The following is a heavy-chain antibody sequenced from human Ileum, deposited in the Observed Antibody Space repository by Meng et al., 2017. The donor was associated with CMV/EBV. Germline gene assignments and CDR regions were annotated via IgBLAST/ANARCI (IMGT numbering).Heavy chain of an antibody. Sequence: GESLKISCAASGFIFSSYGMHWVRQAPGKGLEWVAVIWYNGNNKDYADSVKGRFTVSRDNSKNTVYLQMDSLRDEDTGVYYCVKDSAKFYEVIYTGMDVWGQGT. D-gene: IGHD2-21*01. CDR1: GFIFSSYG. CDR2: IWYNGNNK. CDR3: VKDSAKFYEVIYTGMDV. V-gene: IGHV3-33*03. J-gene: IGHJ6*02.